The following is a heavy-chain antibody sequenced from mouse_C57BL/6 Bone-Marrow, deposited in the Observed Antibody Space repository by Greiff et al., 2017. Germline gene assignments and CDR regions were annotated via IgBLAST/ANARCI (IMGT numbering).Heavy chain of an antibody. CDR3: ARDASPRYYYGSSSWYFDV. CDR1: GFTFSDFY. V-gene: IGHV7-1*01. CDR2: SRNKANDYTT. J-gene: IGHJ1*03. D-gene: IGHD1-1*01. Sequence: EVKVVESGGGLVQSGRSLRLSCATSGFTFSDFYMEWVRQAPGKGLEWIAASRNKANDYTTEYSASVKGRFIVSRDTSQSILSLQMNALRAEDTAIYYCARDASPRYYYGSSSWYFDVWGTGTTVTVSS.